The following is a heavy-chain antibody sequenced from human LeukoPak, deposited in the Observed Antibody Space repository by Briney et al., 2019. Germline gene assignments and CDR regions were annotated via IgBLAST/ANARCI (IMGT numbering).Heavy chain of an antibody. V-gene: IGHV3-9*01. CDR1: GFTFDDYA. J-gene: IGHJ6*02. CDR2: ISWNSGSI. D-gene: IGHD3-3*01. CDR3: AKDGIPNYDFYGMDV. Sequence: SLRLSCAASGFTFDDYAMHWVRQAPGKGLEWVSGISWNSGSIGYADSVKGRFTISRDNAKNSLYLQMNSLRAEDTALYYCAKDGIPNYDFYGMDVWGQGTTVTVSS.